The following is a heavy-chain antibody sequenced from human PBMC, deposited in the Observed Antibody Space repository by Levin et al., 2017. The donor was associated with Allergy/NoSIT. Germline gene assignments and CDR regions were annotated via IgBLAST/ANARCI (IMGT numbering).Heavy chain of an antibody. D-gene: IGHD1-7*01. Sequence: QPGESLKISCVVSGFTFSSYEMGWVRQAPGKGLEWVSYTSYDGSTTYYADSVKGRFIISRDNPKNSLFLQMKSLRVEDTGVYYCARRATWTYHAFDVWGQGTMVTVSS. CDR1: GFTFSSYE. CDR3: ARRATWTYHAFDV. J-gene: IGHJ3*01. V-gene: IGHV3-48*03. CDR2: TSYDGSTT.